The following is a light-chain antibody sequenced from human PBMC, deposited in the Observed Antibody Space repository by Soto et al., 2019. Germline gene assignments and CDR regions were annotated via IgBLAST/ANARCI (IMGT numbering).Light chain of an antibody. CDR2: DVS. J-gene: IGLJ1*01. V-gene: IGLV2-14*01. CDR3: SSYTSSSPLGV. CDR1: SSDVGGYNY. Sequence: QSVLTQPASVSGSPGQSITISCTGTSSDVGGYNYVSWYQQHPGKAPKLMIYDVSNRPSGVSNRFSGSKSGNTASLTISGLQAEDEADYYCSSYTSSSPLGVLEPGTKVTVL.